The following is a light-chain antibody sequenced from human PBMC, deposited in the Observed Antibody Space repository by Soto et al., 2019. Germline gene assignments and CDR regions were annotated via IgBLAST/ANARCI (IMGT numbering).Light chain of an antibody. CDR2: GAS. V-gene: IGKV3-15*01. CDR3: QQYNDWPPYT. Sequence: EIVMTQSPATLSVSPGERATLSCRAGQSVSSRLAWYQQKPGQAPRLLIYGASIRATGIPARFSGSGSGTEFTLTISSLQSEDFAVYCCQQYNDWPPYTFGQGTKLEIK. J-gene: IGKJ2*01. CDR1: QSVSSR.